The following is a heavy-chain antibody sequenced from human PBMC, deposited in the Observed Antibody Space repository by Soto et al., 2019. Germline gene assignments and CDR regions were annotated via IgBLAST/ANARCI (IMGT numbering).Heavy chain of an antibody. CDR2: INAGNGNT. V-gene: IGHV1-3*05. CDR3: ARDPSYYGMDV. CDR1: GYTFTSYA. J-gene: IGHJ6*02. Sequence: QVQLVQSGAEEKKLGASVKVSCKASGYTFTSYAMHWVRQAPGQRLEWMGWINAGNGNTKYSQKFQGRVTITRDTSASTAHMELSSLRSEDTAVYYCARDPSYYGMDVWGQGTTVTVSS.